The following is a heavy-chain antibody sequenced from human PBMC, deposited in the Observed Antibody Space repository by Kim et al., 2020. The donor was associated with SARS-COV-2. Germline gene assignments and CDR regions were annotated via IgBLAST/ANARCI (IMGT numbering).Heavy chain of an antibody. J-gene: IGHJ5*02. CDR3: ASGQGHLSFWFDP. V-gene: IGHV3-21*01. CDR1: GFTFSSYS. CDR2: ISSSSSYI. Sequence: GGSLRLSCAASGFTFSSYSMNWVRQAPGKGLEWVSSISSSSSYIYYADSVKGRFTISRDNAKNSLYLQMNSLRAEDTAVYYCASGQGHLSFWFDPWGQGTLVTVAS.